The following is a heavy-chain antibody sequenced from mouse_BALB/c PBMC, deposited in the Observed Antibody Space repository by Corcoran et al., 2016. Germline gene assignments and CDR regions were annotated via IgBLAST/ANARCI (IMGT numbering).Heavy chain of an antibody. CDR1: GYSFTGYY. J-gene: IGHJ4*01. CDR3: ARGYYYGSSYTYYARDY. Sequence: LVKTGASVKISCKASGYSFTGYYMHWVKQSHGKSLEWIGYISCYNGATSYNQKFKGKATFTVDTSSSTAYMQFNSLTSEDSAVYYCARGYYYGSSYTYYARDYWGQGTSVTVSS. V-gene: IGHV1S34*01. D-gene: IGHD1-1*01. CDR2: ISCYNGAT.